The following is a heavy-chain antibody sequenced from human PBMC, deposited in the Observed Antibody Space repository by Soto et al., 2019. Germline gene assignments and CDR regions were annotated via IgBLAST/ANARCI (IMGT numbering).Heavy chain of an antibody. J-gene: IGHJ4*02. V-gene: IGHV3-30*03. Sequence: QVQLVESGGGVVQPGRSLRLSCAASGFTFSSYGMHWVRQAPGKGLEWVAVISYDGSNKYYADSVKGRFTISRDNSKNTLYLQMNSLRAEDTAVYYCARDREPEISGGFDYWGQGTLVTVSS. D-gene: IGHD1-26*01. CDR1: GFTFSSYG. CDR2: ISYDGSNK. CDR3: ARDREPEISGGFDY.